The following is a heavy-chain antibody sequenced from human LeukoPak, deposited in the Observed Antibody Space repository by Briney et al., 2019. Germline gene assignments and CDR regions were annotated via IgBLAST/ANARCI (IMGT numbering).Heavy chain of an antibody. D-gene: IGHD3-16*01. Sequence: PGGSLRLSCAASGLTFSNYWMDWVRQAPGKGLEWVANIKQDGSEKNYVDSVKGRFIISRDNAKNSLYLQMNTLRADDTAVYYCARDGFGTGSSWGQGTLVTVSS. CDR1: GLTFSNYW. CDR3: ARDGFGTGSS. CDR2: IKQDGSEK. J-gene: IGHJ4*02. V-gene: IGHV3-7*03.